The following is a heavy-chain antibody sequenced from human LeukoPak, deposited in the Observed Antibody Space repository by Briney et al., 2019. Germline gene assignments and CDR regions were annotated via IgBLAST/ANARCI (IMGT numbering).Heavy chain of an antibody. CDR3: AKGLAYCAGDCYSNFQH. CDR1: VLTFRRYG. V-gene: IGHV3-30*18. Sequence: PGVSLRLYCAASVLTFRRYGVQGFSPAPGKGLEWVAVISYDGSNKYYADSVKGRFTISRDNSKNTLYLQMNSLRAEDTAVYYCAKGLAYCAGDCYSNFQHWGQGTLVTVS. CDR2: ISYDGSNK. D-gene: IGHD2-21*02. J-gene: IGHJ1*01.